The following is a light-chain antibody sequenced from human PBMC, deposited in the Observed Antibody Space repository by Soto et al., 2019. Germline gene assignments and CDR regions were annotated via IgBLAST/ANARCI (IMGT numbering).Light chain of an antibody. CDR3: QQFGSSPGFT. V-gene: IGKV3-20*01. CDR1: QSINNRY. J-gene: IGKJ3*01. Sequence: EIGLTQSPGTLSLSPGERATLSCRASQSINNRYLAWYQQKPGQAPRLLIYAASSRATGIPDRFSGSGSGTDFTLTISGLEPEDFAVYYCQQFGSSPGFTFGPGTKVDIK. CDR2: AAS.